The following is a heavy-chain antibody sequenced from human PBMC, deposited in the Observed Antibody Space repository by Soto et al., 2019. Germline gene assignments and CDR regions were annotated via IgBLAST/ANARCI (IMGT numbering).Heavy chain of an antibody. V-gene: IGHV3-48*01. CDR2: ISLSSANI. Sequence: GGSLRLSCAASGFSLYNYAMDWVRQAPGQGLEWVSYISLSSANIHYADSVRGRFTVSRDNAKNSLYLQMNSLRAEDTAVYYCARIGSSTGYSYVDYWGQGTLVTVSS. CDR1: GFSLYNYA. J-gene: IGHJ4*02. CDR3: ARIGSSTGYSYVDY. D-gene: IGHD5-18*01.